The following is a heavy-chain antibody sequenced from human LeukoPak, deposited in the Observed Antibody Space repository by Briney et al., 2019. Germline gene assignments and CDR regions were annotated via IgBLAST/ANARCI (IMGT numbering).Heavy chain of an antibody. J-gene: IGHJ4*02. CDR2: ISYGGNT. CDR3: ARLILSGSYLYYFDY. Sequence: SETLSLTCTVSGDSISSYYWSWIRQPPGKGLEWIGYISYGGNTNYNSSLKSRVTISVDVSKNQFSLRLSSVTAADTAVYHCARLILSGSYLYYFDYWGQGTLVTVSS. V-gene: IGHV4-59*08. CDR1: GDSISSYY. D-gene: IGHD1-26*01.